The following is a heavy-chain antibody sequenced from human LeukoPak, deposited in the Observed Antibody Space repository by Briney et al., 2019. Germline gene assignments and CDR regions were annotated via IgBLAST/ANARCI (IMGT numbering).Heavy chain of an antibody. CDR3: ARGMSGYTEDPFDI. J-gene: IGHJ3*02. CDR1: GYTFTSYS. V-gene: IGHV1-18*01. D-gene: IGHD2-2*02. CDR2: ISGYNGNT. Sequence: ASVKVSCKASGYTFTSYSINWVRQAPRQGLEWMAWISGYNGNTDYAQKFHGRVTLTRDTSTSTAYMELRSLRSDDTAVYFCARGMSGYTEDPFDIWGQGTVVTVSS.